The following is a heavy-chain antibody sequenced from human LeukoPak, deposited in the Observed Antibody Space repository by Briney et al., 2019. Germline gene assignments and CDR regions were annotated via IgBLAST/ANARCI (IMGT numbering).Heavy chain of an antibody. V-gene: IGHV3-21*01. CDR3: ARDLRVYSSGWYPYYFDY. D-gene: IGHD6-19*01. Sequence: GGSLRLSCAASGFTFSRYRMNGVRQAPGKGLEWVSSISSSSRYIYYADSVKGRFTISRDNAKNSLYLQMNSLRAEDTAVYYCARDLRVYSSGWYPYYFDYWGQGTLVTVSS. CDR2: ISSSSRYI. J-gene: IGHJ4*02. CDR1: GFTFSRYR.